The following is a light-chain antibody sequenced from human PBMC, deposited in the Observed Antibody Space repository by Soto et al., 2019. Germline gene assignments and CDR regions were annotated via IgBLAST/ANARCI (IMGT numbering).Light chain of an antibody. CDR3: SSYTAKSTVMV. J-gene: IGLJ2*01. CDR2: EVS. V-gene: IGLV2-14*01. CDR1: SSDVGGYSY. Sequence: QSALTQPASVSGSPGQSITISCTGTSSDVGGYSYVSWFQQYPGKAPKVLIYEVSYRPSGVSNRFSGSKSGKTASLTISGLQAEDEAHYYCSSYTAKSTVMVFGGGTKLTVL.